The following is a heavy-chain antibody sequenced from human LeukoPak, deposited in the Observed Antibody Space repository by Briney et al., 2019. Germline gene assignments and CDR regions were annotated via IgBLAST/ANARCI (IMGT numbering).Heavy chain of an antibody. Sequence: PGGSLRLSCAASGFAFSDYSMNWVRQAPGEGLEWISAITSDSNLIYYADSMRGRITTSRDNAENSLYLQMNGLRAENTAIYYCASGGATVWGYWGQGALVIVSS. V-gene: IGHV3-21*06. CDR1: GFAFSDYS. J-gene: IGHJ4*02. D-gene: IGHD3-16*01. CDR3: ASGGATVWGY. CDR2: ITSDSNLI.